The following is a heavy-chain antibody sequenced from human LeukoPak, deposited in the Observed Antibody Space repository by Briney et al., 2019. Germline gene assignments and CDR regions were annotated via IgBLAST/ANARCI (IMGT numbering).Heavy chain of an antibody. CDR3: ARGGRSNIVVGPAAHTYDY. CDR2: ISAYNGNT. Sequence: VSVKVSCKASGYTFTSYGISWVRQAPGQGLEWMGWISAYNGNTNYAQKLQGRVTMTTDTSTSTAYMELRSLRSDDTAVYYCARGGRSNIVVGPAAHTYDYWGQGTMVTVSS. CDR1: GYTFTSYG. D-gene: IGHD2-2*01. V-gene: IGHV1-18*04. J-gene: IGHJ3*01.